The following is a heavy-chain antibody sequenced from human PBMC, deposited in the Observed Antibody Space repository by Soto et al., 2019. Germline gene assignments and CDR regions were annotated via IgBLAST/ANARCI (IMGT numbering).Heavy chain of an antibody. V-gene: IGHV3-49*04. CDR2: IRNTPYGGTT. CDR1: GFRFSEHA. Sequence: DVQLVESGGGLVAPGRSPRLSCNCSGFRFSEHAMTWVRQAPGKGLEWVGFIRNTPYGGTTDYAASVRGRFTISRDDSASIAYLQMNSLKTEDSGLYYCSRGSFGYYGPWGPGTLVTVSA. CDR3: SRGSFGYYGP. J-gene: IGHJ5*02. D-gene: IGHD2-2*03.